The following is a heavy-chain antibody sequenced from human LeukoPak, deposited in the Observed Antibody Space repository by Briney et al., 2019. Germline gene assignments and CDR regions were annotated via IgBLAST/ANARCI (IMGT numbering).Heavy chain of an antibody. V-gene: IGHV1-69*05. J-gene: IGHJ4*02. D-gene: IGHD3-10*01. Sequence: ASVKVSCKASGGTFSSYAISWMRQAPGQGLEWMGRIIPIFGTANYAQKFQGRVTITTDESTSTAYMELSSLRSEDTAVYYCARDSLEMVLDYWGQGTLVTVSS. CDR3: ARDSLEMVLDY. CDR1: GGTFSSYA. CDR2: IIPIFGTA.